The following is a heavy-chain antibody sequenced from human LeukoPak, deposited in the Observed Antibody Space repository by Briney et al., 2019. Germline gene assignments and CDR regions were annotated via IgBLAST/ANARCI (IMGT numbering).Heavy chain of an antibody. D-gene: IGHD6-13*01. Sequence: SETLSLTCTVSGGSISSDYWTWIRQTPGKGLEWIGYSGSSKYNPSLKSRVTISEDTSKNQFSLKLSSVTAADTAVYYCARHSSSWYVDFWGQGTLVTVSS. V-gene: IGHV4-59*01. CDR2: SGSS. J-gene: IGHJ4*02. CDR3: ARHSSSWYVDF. CDR1: GGSISSDY.